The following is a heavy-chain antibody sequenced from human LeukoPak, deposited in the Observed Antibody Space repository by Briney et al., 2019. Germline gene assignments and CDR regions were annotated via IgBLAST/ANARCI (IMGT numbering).Heavy chain of an antibody. J-gene: IGHJ4*02. V-gene: IGHV3-30*04. CDR3: ARDGDGSTSCYGVCEEKGFDY. CDR2: ISYDGSNK. CDR1: GFTFSSYA. Sequence: PGRSLRLSCAASGFTFSSYAMHWVRQAPGKGLERVAVISYDGSNKYYADSVKGRFTISRDNSKNTLYLQMNSLRAEDTVVYYCARDGDGSTSCYGVCEEKGFDYWGQGTLVTVS. D-gene: IGHD2-2*01.